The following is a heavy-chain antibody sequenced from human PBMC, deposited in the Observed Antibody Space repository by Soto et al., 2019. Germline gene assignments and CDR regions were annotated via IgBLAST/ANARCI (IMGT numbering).Heavy chain of an antibody. V-gene: IGHV3-7*01. J-gene: IGHJ3*02. D-gene: IGHD3-10*01. CDR1: GFTFGASW. Sequence: GGSLRLSCAASGFTFGASWMNWVRQAPGKGLEWVANIRQDGSEMYYADSVKGRFTVSRDNAKNLLYLQMHSLRVEDTAVFYCAGKGASEIWGQGTMVTVSS. CDR2: IRQDGSEM. CDR3: AGKGASEI.